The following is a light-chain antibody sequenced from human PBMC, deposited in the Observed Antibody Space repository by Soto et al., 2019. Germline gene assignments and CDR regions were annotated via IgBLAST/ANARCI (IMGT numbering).Light chain of an antibody. CDR3: QHAKSFPVT. J-gene: IGKJ5*01. Sequence: DIQMTQSPSTLSASVGDRVTITCRASQSIKNWLAWYQQKPGEAPKLLIYKASTLESGVPSRFSGSGSGTDFTLTITSLQSEDFATYYCQHAKSFPVTFGQGTRLEI. CDR1: QSIKNW. V-gene: IGKV1-5*03. CDR2: KAS.